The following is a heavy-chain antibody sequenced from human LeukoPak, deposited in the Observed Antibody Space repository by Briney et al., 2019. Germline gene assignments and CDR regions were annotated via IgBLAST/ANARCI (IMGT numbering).Heavy chain of an antibody. V-gene: IGHV3-48*03. CDR1: GFIFSTYE. CDR2: ISSSGTTI. J-gene: IGHJ4*02. D-gene: IGHD2-15*01. CDR3: AKEAALRD. Sequence: PGGSLRLSCAASGFIFSTYEMNWVRQAPGKGLEWISYISSSGTTIYYADSVKGRFTISRDNAKNSLFLQVNSLRAEDTAIYYCAKEAALRDWGQGTLVTVSS.